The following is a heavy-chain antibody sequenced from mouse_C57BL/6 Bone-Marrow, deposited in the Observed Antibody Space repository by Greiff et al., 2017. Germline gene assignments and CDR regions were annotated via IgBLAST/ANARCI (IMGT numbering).Heavy chain of an antibody. D-gene: IGHD2-5*01. CDR2: IYPSDSET. CDR1: GYTFTSYW. J-gene: IGHJ2*01. CDR3: ARYYYYSND. Sequence: VQLQQPGAELVRPGSSVKLSCKASGYTFTSYWMDWVKQRPGQGLEWIGNIYPSDSETHYNQKFKDKATLTVDKSSSTAYMQLSSLTSEDSAVYYCARYYYYSNDWGQGTTLTVSS. V-gene: IGHV1-61*01.